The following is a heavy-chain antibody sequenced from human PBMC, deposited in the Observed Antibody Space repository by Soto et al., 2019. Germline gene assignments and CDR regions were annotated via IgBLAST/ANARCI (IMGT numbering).Heavy chain of an antibody. CDR3: AHSRHYQLPPMFGY. J-gene: IGHJ4*02. Sequence: PSETLSLTCTVSGGSIGSYYWSWIRQPPGKGLEWIGYVHDSWGSNYNPSLKSRVTISLDTSKSQFSLKLTSVTAADTATYYCAHSRHYQLPPMFGYWGRGTLVTVSS. V-gene: IGHV4-59*03. CDR2: VHDSWGS. CDR1: GGSIGSYY. D-gene: IGHD2-2*01.